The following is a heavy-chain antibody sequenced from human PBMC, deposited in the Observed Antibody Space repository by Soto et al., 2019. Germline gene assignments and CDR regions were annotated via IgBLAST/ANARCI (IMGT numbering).Heavy chain of an antibody. CDR2: TCGTGGST. Sequence: EVQLLESGGGLVQPGGSLRLSCAASGFSFSSYTMSWVRQAPGKGLEWVSTTCGTGGSTYYADSVKGRFTISRDNSKNTLYLQMNSLRGEDTAIYYCAKGCGGSCYSGVGYWGQGTLVTVSS. D-gene: IGHD2-15*01. CDR1: GFSFSSYT. J-gene: IGHJ4*02. V-gene: IGHV3-23*01. CDR3: AKGCGGSCYSGVGY.